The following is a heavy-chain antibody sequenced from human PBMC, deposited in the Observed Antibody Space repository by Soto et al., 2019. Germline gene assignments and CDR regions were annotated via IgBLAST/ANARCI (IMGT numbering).Heavy chain of an antibody. Sequence: GGSLRLSCAASGFTFSSYGMYWVRQAPGKGLEWVAVISYDGSNKYYADSVKGRFTISRDNSKNTLYLQMNSLRAEDTAVYYCAKDSSWRTPYYFDYWGQGTLVTVSS. V-gene: IGHV3-30*18. CDR1: GFTFSSYG. D-gene: IGHD6-13*01. J-gene: IGHJ4*02. CDR2: ISYDGSNK. CDR3: AKDSSWRTPYYFDY.